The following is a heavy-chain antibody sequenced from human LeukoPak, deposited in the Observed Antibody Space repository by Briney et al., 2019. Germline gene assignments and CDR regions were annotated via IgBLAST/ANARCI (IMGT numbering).Heavy chain of an antibody. Sequence: ASVKVSCKASGYSFTGFYMHWVRQAPGQGFEWMGWINPNTGGTNYAQKFQGRVTMTRDTPISTAYMELSGLTSDDTAIYYCASYPRYSSSPPSDYWGQGTLVTVSS. J-gene: IGHJ4*02. CDR1: GYSFTGFY. D-gene: IGHD6-6*01. V-gene: IGHV1-2*02. CDR3: ASYPRYSSSPPSDY. CDR2: INPNTGGT.